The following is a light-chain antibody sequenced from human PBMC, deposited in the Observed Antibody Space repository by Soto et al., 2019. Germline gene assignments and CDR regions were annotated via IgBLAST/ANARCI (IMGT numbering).Light chain of an antibody. V-gene: IGKV3-15*01. CDR3: QQYGSSPWT. Sequence: EVVMTQSPATLSLSPGERATLSCRASQSVSSLLAWYQQKPGQAPRLLIYRASTRATGISGRFSGSGSGTEFTLTISRLEPEDFAVYCCQQYGSSPWTFGQGTKVDIK. CDR2: RAS. CDR1: QSVSSL. J-gene: IGKJ1*01.